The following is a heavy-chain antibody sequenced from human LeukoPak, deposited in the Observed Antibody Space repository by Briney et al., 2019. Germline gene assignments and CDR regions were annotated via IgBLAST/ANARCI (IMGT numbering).Heavy chain of an antibody. D-gene: IGHD4-17*01. CDR1: GFTFTNNR. V-gene: IGHV3-7*01. CDR2: VKQNGDEK. Sequence: GGSLRLSCVASGFTFTNNRMSWVRQAPGKGLEWVANVKQNGDEKSYGDSVKGRFTISRDNAQNSVYLQMNSLRPEDTAVYYCADPGAGYWGQGTLVTVSS. CDR3: ADPGAGY. J-gene: IGHJ4*02.